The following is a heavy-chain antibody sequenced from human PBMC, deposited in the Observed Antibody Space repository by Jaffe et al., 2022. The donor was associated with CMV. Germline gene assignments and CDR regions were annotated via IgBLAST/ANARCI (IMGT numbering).Heavy chain of an antibody. CDR3: ARARAISGDSSGRDWYFDL. CDR2: INPNSGGT. CDR1: GYTFTGYY. J-gene: IGHJ2*01. Sequence: QVQLVQSGAEVKKPGASVKVSCKASGYTFTGYYMHWVRQAPGQGLEWMGWINPNSGGTNYAQKFQGWVTMTRDTSISTAYMELSRLRSDDTAVYYCARARAISGDSSGRDWYFDLWGRGTLVTVSS. D-gene: IGHD3-22*01. V-gene: IGHV1-2*04.